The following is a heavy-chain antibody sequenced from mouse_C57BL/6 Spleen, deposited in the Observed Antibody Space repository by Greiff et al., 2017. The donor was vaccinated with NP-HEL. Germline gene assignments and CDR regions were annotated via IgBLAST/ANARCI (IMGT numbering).Heavy chain of an antibody. V-gene: IGHV1-69*01. CDR1: GYTFTSYW. CDR3: ARDSSGYGGPSMDY. Sequence: QVQLQQPGAELVMPGASVKLSCKASGYTFTSYWMHWVKQRPGQGLEWIGEIDPSDSYTNYNQKFKGKSTLTVDKSSSTAYMQLSSLTSEDSAVYYCARDSSGYGGPSMDYWGQGTSVTVSS. J-gene: IGHJ4*01. CDR2: IDPSDSYT. D-gene: IGHD3-2*02.